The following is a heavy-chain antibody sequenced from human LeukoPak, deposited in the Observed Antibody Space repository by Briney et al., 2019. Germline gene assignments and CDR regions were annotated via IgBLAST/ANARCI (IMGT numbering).Heavy chain of an antibody. CDR3: ARAGGYYGSGSSFDY. D-gene: IGHD3-10*01. V-gene: IGHV4-39*07. CDR1: GGYITSGYNY. CDR2: IYSSENT. Sequence: PSETLSLTCSVSGGYITSGYNYWAWIGQPPGKALAWLGSIYSSENTYYNPSLKSRLTMSVDTSRNQFSLRLSSVTAADTAVYYCARAGGYYGSGSSFDYWGQGTLVTVSS. J-gene: IGHJ4*02.